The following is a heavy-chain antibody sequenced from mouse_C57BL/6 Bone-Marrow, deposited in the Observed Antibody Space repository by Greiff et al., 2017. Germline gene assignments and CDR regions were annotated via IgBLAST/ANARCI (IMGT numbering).Heavy chain of an antibody. V-gene: IGHV1-19*01. D-gene: IGHD1-1*01. CDR2: INPYNGGT. CDR1: GYTFTDYY. J-gene: IGHJ2*01. CDR3: ARDEATLVEGY. Sequence: VQLKQSGPVLVKPGASVKMSCKASGYTFTDYYMNWVKQSHGKSLEWIGVINPYNGGTSYNQKFKGKATLTVDKSSSTAYMELNSLTSEDSAVYYCARDEATLVEGYWGQGTTLTVSS.